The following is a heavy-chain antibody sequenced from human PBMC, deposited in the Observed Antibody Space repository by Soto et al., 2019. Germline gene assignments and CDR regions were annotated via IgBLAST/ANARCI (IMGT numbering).Heavy chain of an antibody. CDR2: ISAYNGNT. J-gene: IGHJ4*02. CDR1: GYTFTSYG. V-gene: IGHV1-18*01. Sequence: QVQLVQSGAEVKKPGASVKVSCKASGYTFTSYGISWVRQAPGQGLEWMGWISAYNGNTNYAQKLQGRVTMTTDTSTSTAYMELRNLRSDDTDVYCCASSPPPPQELSLDYWGQGTLVTVSS. CDR3: ASSPPPPQELSLDY. D-gene: IGHD3-16*02.